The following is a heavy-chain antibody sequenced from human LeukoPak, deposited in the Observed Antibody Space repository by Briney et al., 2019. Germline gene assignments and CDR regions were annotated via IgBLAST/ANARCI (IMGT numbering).Heavy chain of an antibody. D-gene: IGHD1-1*01. CDR2: IYYSGST. V-gene: IGHV4-39*01. J-gene: IGHJ4*02. Sequence: SETLSLTCTVSGGSISSSSYYWGWIRQPPGKGLEWIGSIYYSGSTYYNPSLKSRVTISVDTSKNQFSLKLSSVTAADTAVYYCASSRYNIYYFDYWGQGTLVTVSS. CDR1: GGSISSSSYY. CDR3: ASSRYNIYYFDY.